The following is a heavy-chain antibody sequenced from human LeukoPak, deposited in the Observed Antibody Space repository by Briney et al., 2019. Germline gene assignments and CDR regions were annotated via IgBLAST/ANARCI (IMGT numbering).Heavy chain of an antibody. CDR2: TSGSGGST. Sequence: GGSLRLSCAASGFTFSNYAMSWVRQAPGKGLEWVSGTSGSGGSTYYADSVKGRFTISRDNSKNTLYLQMNSLRAEDTAVFYCAAGGDYPHFDYWGQGTLVTVSS. V-gene: IGHV3-23*01. CDR1: GFTFSNYA. CDR3: AAGGDYPHFDY. D-gene: IGHD4-17*01. J-gene: IGHJ4*02.